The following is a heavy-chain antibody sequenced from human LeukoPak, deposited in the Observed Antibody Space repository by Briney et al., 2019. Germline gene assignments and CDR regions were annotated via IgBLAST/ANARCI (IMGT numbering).Heavy chain of an antibody. CDR3: ARDGSYDSSGYPPDN. Sequence: GSSVKVSCKASGGTFSSYAISWVRQAPGQGLEWMGGIIPIFGTANYAQKFQGRVTITTDESTSTAYMELSSLRSEDTAVYYCARDGSYDSSGYPPDNWGQGTLVTVSS. D-gene: IGHD3-22*01. CDR2: IIPIFGTA. V-gene: IGHV1-69*05. J-gene: IGHJ4*02. CDR1: GGTFSSYA.